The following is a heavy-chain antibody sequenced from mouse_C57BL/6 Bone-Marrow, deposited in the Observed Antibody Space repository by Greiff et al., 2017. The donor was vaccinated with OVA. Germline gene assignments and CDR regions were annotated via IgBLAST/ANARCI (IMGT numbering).Heavy chain of an antibody. V-gene: IGHV5-4*01. D-gene: IGHD1-1*01. CDR2: ISDGGSYT. Sequence: DVHLVESGGGLVKPGGSLKLSCAASGFTFSSYAMSWVRQTPEKRLEWVATISDGGSYTYYPDNVKGRFTISRDNAKNNLYLQMSHLKSEDTAMYYCARAIYYYGSSYDYYAMDYWGQGTSVTVSS. CDR1: GFTFSSYA. J-gene: IGHJ4*01. CDR3: ARAIYYYGSSYDYYAMDY.